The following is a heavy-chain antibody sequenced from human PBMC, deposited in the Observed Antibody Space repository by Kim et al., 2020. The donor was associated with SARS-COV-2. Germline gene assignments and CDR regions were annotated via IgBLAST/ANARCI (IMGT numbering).Heavy chain of an antibody. Sequence: AQGFTGRFVFSLDTSVSTAYLQISSLKAEDTAVYYCARDDSSGYYRTFDYWGQGTLVTVSS. J-gene: IGHJ4*02. V-gene: IGHV7-4-1*02. D-gene: IGHD3-22*01. CDR3: ARDDSSGYYRTFDY.